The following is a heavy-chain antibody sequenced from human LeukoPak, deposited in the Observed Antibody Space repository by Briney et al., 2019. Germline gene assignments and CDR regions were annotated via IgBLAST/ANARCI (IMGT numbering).Heavy chain of an antibody. CDR3: ARETPTCSGGSCYPEDDYYYYMDV. Sequence: PSETLSLTCAVYGGSFSGYYWSWIRQPPGKGLEWIGEINHSGSTNYNPSLKSRVTISVDTSKNQFSLKLSSVTAADTAVYYCARETPTCSGGSCYPEDDYYYYMDVWGKGTTVTISS. D-gene: IGHD2-15*01. J-gene: IGHJ6*03. CDR2: INHSGST. V-gene: IGHV4-34*01. CDR1: GGSFSGYY.